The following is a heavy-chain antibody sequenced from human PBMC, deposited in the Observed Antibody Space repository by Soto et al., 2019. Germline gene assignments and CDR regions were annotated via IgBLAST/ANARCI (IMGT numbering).Heavy chain of an antibody. D-gene: IGHD1-1*01. CDR2: IYYSGST. V-gene: IGHV4-31*03. CDR1: GGSISSGGYY. Sequence: TLPLTCTVSGGSISSGGYYWSWIRQHPGKGLEWIGYIYYSGSTYYNPSLKSRVTISVDTSKNQFSLKLSSVTAADTAVYYCARWPQLEPRFDYWGQGTLVTVSS. J-gene: IGHJ4*02. CDR3: ARWPQLEPRFDY.